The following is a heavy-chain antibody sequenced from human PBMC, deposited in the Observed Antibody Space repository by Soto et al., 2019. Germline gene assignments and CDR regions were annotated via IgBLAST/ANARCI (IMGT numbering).Heavy chain of an antibody. CDR1: GGSFSGYY. D-gene: IGHD3-10*01. CDR2: INHSGST. V-gene: IGHV4-34*01. Sequence: QVQLQQWGAGLLKPSETLSLTCAVYGGSFSGYYWSWIRQPPGKGLEWIGEINHSGSTNYNPSLKSRVTISVDTSKNQFSLKLSSVTAADTAVYYCARGLPTYYYGSGSMDYWGQGTLVTVSS. CDR3: ARGLPTYYYGSGSMDY. J-gene: IGHJ4*02.